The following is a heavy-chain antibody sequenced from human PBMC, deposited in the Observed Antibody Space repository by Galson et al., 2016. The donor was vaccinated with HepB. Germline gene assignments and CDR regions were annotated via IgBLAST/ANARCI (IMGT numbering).Heavy chain of an antibody. D-gene: IGHD3-3*01. V-gene: IGHV3-23*01. J-gene: IGHJ4*02. Sequence: SLRLSCAASGFTFSAYALSWVRQAPGKGLEWVSSISGGGGSTSYADSVKGRFTISRDSSKNTVFLQMSSLRVEDTAVYYCAKDVRFWNAYLFDFWGQGTLVTVSS. CDR3: AKDVRFWNAYLFDF. CDR2: ISGGGGST. CDR1: GFTFSAYA.